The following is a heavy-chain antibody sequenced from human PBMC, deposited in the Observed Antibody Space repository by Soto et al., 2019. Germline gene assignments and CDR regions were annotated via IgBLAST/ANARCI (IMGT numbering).Heavy chain of an antibody. D-gene: IGHD3-22*01. CDR1: GYTFTHYH. J-gene: IGHJ1*01. CDR2: INPGGGST. CDR3: AREAINSSGYSRYFQH. Sequence: ASVKVSCKASGYTFTHYHVYWVRQAPGRGLEWLRMINPGGGSTTYAQNLQGRVTMTRDTSTNTVYMELSSLRSEDTAVYYCAREAINSSGYSRYFQHWGQGTLVTVSS. V-gene: IGHV1-46*01.